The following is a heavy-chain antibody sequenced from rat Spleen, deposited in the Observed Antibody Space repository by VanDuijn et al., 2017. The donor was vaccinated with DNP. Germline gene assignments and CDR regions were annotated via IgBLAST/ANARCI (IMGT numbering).Heavy chain of an antibody. Sequence: EVQLVESGGGLVQPGRSLKLSCAASGFTFSDYNMAWVRQAPKKGLEWVATISYDGSSTYYRDSVKGRFTISRDNAKSTLYLQMDSLRSEDTATYYCARRYYDGSVMDAWGQGASVTVSS. J-gene: IGHJ4*01. D-gene: IGHD1-12*02. CDR2: ISYDGSST. CDR1: GFTFSDYN. CDR3: ARRYYDGSVMDA. V-gene: IGHV5-7*01.